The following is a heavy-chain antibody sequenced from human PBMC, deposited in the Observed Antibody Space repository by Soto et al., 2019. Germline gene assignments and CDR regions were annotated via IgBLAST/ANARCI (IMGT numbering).Heavy chain of an antibody. J-gene: IGHJ4*02. CDR2: IDPSDSQT. D-gene: IGHD5-12*01. V-gene: IGHV5-10-1*01. CDR3: ERQIYDFVTGPNFQYYFVS. Sequence: PGESLKISCKGSGYSFAGYWITWVRQKPGKGLEWMGRIDPSDSQTYYSPSFRGHVTISVTKSITTVFLQWSSLRASDTAMSYCERQIYDFVTGPNFQYYFVSWCQGTRVSV. CDR1: GYSFAGYW.